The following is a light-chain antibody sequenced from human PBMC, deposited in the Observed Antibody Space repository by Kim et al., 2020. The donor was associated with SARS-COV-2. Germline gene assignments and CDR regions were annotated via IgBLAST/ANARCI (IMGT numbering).Light chain of an antibody. Sequence: QSALTQPPSASGSPGQSVTISCTGASSDIGAYNHVSWYQQHPGKAPKLMFYEVNKRPSGVPDRFSGSKSGNTASLTVSGLQAEDEADYYCSYQRVFGGGTKLTVL. CDR2: EVN. CDR3: SYQRV. CDR1: SSDIGAYNH. V-gene: IGLV2-8*01. J-gene: IGLJ3*02.